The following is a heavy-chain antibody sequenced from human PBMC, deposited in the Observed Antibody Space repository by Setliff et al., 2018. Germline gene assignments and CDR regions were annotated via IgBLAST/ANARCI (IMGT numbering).Heavy chain of an antibody. CDR1: GGSISSSSYY. J-gene: IGHJ6*02. Sequence: PSETLSLTCTVSGGSISSSSYYWGWIRQPPGKGLEWIGSIYYSGSTYYNPSLKSRVTISVDTSKNQFSLKLSSVTAADTAVYYCARSFSRREKFLLDSSGHPPYYYYGMDVWGQGTTVTVSS. D-gene: IGHD3-22*01. V-gene: IGHV4-39*01. CDR2: IYYSGST. CDR3: ARSFSRREKFLLDSSGHPPYYYYGMDV.